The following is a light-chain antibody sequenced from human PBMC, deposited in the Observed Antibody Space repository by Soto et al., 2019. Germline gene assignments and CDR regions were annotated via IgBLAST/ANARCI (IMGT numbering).Light chain of an antibody. J-gene: IGKJ4*01. Sequence: EIVLTQSPGTLSLSPGERATLSCRASQSVSSSYLAWYQQKPGQAPRLLIYGASSSGTGIPERFSGSGSGTYFTLTISRLEDEDFALYYRQQYDNSPLTFGGGTKVEIK. V-gene: IGKV3-20*01. CDR2: GAS. CDR1: QSVSSSY. CDR3: QQYDNSPLT.